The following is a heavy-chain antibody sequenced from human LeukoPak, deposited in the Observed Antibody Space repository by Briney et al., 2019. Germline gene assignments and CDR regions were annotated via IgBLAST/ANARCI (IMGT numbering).Heavy chain of an antibody. V-gene: IGHV4-31*03. Sequence: PSETLSLTCTVSGGSISSGGYYWSWIRQHPGKGLEWIGYIYYSGSTYYNPSLKSRVTISVDTSKNQFSLKLSSVTAADTAVYYCARVPYYDSHWFDPWGQGTLVTVSS. J-gene: IGHJ5*02. D-gene: IGHD3-22*01. CDR3: ARVPYYDSHWFDP. CDR1: GGSISSGGYY. CDR2: IYYSGST.